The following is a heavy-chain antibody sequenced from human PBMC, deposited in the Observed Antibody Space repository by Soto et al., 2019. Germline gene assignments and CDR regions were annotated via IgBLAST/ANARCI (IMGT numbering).Heavy chain of an antibody. CDR2: IKSKTDGGTT. Sequence: GGSLRLSCAASGFTFSNAWMSWVRQAPGRGLEWVGRIKSKTDGGTTDYAAPVKGRFTISRDDSKNTLYLQMNSLKTEDTAVYYCTTYYDYVWGSYRPSGYWGQGTLVTVSS. D-gene: IGHD3-16*02. J-gene: IGHJ4*02. CDR3: TTYYDYVWGSYRPSGY. CDR1: GFTFSNAW. V-gene: IGHV3-15*01.